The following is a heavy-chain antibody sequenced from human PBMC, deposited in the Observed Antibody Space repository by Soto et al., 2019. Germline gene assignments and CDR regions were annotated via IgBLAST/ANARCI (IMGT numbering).Heavy chain of an antibody. D-gene: IGHD1-26*01. J-gene: IGHJ6*02. CDR2: IYPGDSDS. Sequence: PGASLKISCKGSGYTFTNYWIGWVRQMPGKGLEWMGSIYPGDSDSRYSPSFQGQVTISADKSISTAYLQWSTLKASDTAMYYCARRNQYRASVNAGFHSYYASDVCGQATTLTVAS. CDR3: ARRNQYRASVNAGFHSYYASDV. V-gene: IGHV5-51*01. CDR1: GYTFTNYW.